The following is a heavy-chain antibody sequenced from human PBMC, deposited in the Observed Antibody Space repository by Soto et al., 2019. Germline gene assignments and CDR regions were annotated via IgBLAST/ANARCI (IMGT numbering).Heavy chain of an antibody. J-gene: IGHJ4*02. CDR3: ARGRGWRDY. V-gene: IGHV1-8*01. D-gene: IGHD6-19*01. CDR1: GYSFTRYD. CDR2: MDPKTGNT. Sequence: ASVKVSFKASGYSFTRYDINWVRQATGQGLEWMGWMDPKTGNTDYGQKFQGRVTMTRNTSISTAYMELSSLTSEDTAVYDCARGRGWRDYWGQGTLVTVS.